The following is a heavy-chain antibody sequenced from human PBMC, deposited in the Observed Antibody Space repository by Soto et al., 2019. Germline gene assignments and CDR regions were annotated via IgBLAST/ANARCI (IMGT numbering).Heavy chain of an antibody. Sequence: QLLASGPGLVRPSEALSLTCTVSGGSISSSSYYWGWIRQPPGKGLEWIGSVYESGSIYYNPSLKGRATISEDTSRNQFFLRLNSVTAADTAVYYCARLRPKSYDISLNWGQGTLVTVSS. D-gene: IGHD3-22*01. CDR3: ARLRPKSYDISLN. CDR1: GGSISSSSYY. J-gene: IGHJ4*02. V-gene: IGHV4-39*01. CDR2: VYESGSI.